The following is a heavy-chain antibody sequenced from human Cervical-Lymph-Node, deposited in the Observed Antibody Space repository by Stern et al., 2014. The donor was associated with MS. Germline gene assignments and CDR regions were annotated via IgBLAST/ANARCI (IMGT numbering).Heavy chain of an antibody. J-gene: IGHJ5*02. CDR3: ASERYTYYDDQRPPGGFGP. Sequence: QLVQSGPEVKKPGTSVKVSCKASGITFSQSAVQWLRQARGQRLGWLGWVVGLNGDTNYAQSFQERVTITRDMSTSTVYMELRSLRSEDTAVYYCASERYTYYDDQRPPGGFGPWGQGTLVTVSS. D-gene: IGHD5-18*01. V-gene: IGHV1-58*03. CDR1: GITFSQSA. CDR2: VVGLNGDT.